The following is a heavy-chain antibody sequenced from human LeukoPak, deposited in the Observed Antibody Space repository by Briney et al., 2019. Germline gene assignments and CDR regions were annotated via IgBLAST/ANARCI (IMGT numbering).Heavy chain of an antibody. CDR1: GFTFSSYG. V-gene: IGHV3-30*02. J-gene: IGHJ6*02. Sequence: PGGSLRLSCAASGFTFSSYGMHWVRQAPGKGLEWVAFIRYDGSNKYYADSVKGRFTISRENAKNSLYLQMNSLRAGDTAVYYCARGRLLWFGELYYYGMDVWGQGTTVTVSS. CDR3: ARGRLLWFGELYYYGMDV. CDR2: IRYDGSNK. D-gene: IGHD3-10*01.